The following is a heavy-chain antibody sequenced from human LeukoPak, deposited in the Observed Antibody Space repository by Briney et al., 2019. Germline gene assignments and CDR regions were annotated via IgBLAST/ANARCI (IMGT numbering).Heavy chain of an antibody. V-gene: IGHV4-39*07. J-gene: IGHJ4*02. CDR2: IYYSGST. Sequence: SETLSLTCTVSGGSISSSSYYWGWIRQPPGKGLEWIGSIYYSGSTYYNPSLKSRVTMSVDTSKNQFSLKLSSVTAADTAVYYCARDPYGDYASYFDYWGQGTLVTVSS. D-gene: IGHD4-17*01. CDR1: GGSISSSSYY. CDR3: ARDPYGDYASYFDY.